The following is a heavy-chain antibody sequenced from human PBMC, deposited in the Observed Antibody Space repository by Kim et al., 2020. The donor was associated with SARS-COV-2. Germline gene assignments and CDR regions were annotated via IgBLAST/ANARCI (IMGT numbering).Heavy chain of an antibody. CDR3: ASHRQIGYCSSTSCGAFDY. Sequence: ASVKVSCKASGYTFTSYGISWVRQAPGQGLEWMGWISAYNGNTNYAQKLQGRVTMTTDTSTSTAYMELRSLRSDDTAVYYCASHRQIGYCSSTSCGAFDYWGQGTLVTVSS. J-gene: IGHJ4*02. V-gene: IGHV1-18*01. CDR1: GYTFTSYG. D-gene: IGHD2-2*01. CDR2: ISAYNGNT.